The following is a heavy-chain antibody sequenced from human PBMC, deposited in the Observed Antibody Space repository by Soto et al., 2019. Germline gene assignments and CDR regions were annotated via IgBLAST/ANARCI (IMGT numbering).Heavy chain of an antibody. D-gene: IGHD3-10*01. CDR2: LYSGGST. CDR3: ARDRPGDEGDAFDI. Sequence: EVQLVETGGGLIQPGGSLRLSCAASRLTVSSNYMNWVRQAPGKGLEWVSVLYSGGSTHYAGYVKGRFIISRDNSKNTVYLQMHSLRAEDTAVYYCARDRPGDEGDAFDIWGHGTMVTVSS. V-gene: IGHV3-53*02. J-gene: IGHJ3*02. CDR1: RLTVSSNY.